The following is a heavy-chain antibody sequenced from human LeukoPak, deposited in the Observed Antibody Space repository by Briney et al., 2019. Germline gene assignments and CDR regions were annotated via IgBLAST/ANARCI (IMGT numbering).Heavy chain of an antibody. J-gene: IGHJ6*02. D-gene: IGHD6-13*01. V-gene: IGHV5-51*01. CDR1: GYSFTSYW. CDR3: ARSGRSWHYYYYGMDV. Sequence: GESLKISCKGSGYSFTSYWNGWVRQMPGKGLEWMGIIYPGDSDTRYSPSFQGQVTISADKSISTAYLQWSSLKASDTAMYYCARSGRSWHYYYYGMDVWGQGTTVTVSS. CDR2: IYPGDSDT.